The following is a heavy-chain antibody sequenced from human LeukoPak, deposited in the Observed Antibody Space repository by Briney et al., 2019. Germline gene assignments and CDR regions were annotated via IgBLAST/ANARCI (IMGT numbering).Heavy chain of an antibody. CDR2: IYYSGST. J-gene: IGHJ4*02. D-gene: IGHD3-3*01. V-gene: IGHV4-39*07. CDR3: ARVTYDFWSGSTPYYFDY. CDR1: GGSISSSSYY. Sequence: PSETLSLTCTVSGGSISSSSYYWGWIRQPPGKGLEWIGSIYYSGSTYYNPSLKSRVTISVDTSKNQFSLKLSSLTAADTAVYYCARVTYDFWSGSTPYYFDYWGQGTLVTVSS.